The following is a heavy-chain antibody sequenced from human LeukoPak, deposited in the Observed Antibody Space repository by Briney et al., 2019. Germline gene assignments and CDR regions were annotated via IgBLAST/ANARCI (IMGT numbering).Heavy chain of an antibody. D-gene: IGHD1-20*01. J-gene: IGHJ4*02. V-gene: IGHV3-20*04. Sequence: GGSLRLSCAASGFTFDDYGMSWVRQAPGKGLEWVSGINWNGGSTGYADSVKGRFTISRDNAKYSLYLQMNSLRAEDTALYYCAREGPLTGTTSFDYWGQGTLVTVSS. CDR2: INWNGGST. CDR3: AREGPLTGTTSFDY. CDR1: GFTFDDYG.